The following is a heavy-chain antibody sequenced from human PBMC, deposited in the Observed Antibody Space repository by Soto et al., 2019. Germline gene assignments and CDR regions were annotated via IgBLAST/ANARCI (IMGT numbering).Heavy chain of an antibody. CDR1: XYTFTSYA. CDR2: INAGNGNT. J-gene: IGHJ5*02. Sequence: VKVSCKASXYTFTSYAMHWVRQAPGQRLEWMGWINAGNGNTKYSQKFQGRVTITRDTSASTAYMELSSLRSEDTAVYYCARRVLVQTLPYNWFDPWGQGTLVTVSS. D-gene: IGHD3-16*01. CDR3: ARRVLVQTLPYNWFDP. V-gene: IGHV1-3*01.